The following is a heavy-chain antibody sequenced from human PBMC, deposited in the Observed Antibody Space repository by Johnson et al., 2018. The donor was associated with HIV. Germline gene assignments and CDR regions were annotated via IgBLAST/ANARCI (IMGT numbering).Heavy chain of an antibody. CDR1: GFSIDDFA. Sequence: EVQLVESGGGVVRPGGSLRLSCAASGFSIDDFAMHWVRQAPGKGLEWVSGISWKSINIVYADSVKGRFTISRDNVKKSLYLQMNDLRAEDTALYFCARDWDYYDASGYYYANMVDAFDVWGQGTVVTVSS. CDR3: ARDWDYYDASGYYYANMVDAFDV. D-gene: IGHD3-22*01. J-gene: IGHJ3*01. V-gene: IGHV3-9*01. CDR2: ISWKSINI.